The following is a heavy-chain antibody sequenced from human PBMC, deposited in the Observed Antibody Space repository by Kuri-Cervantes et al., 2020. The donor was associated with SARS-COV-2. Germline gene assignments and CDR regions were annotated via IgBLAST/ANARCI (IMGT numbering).Heavy chain of an antibody. CDR3: ASYSSSSYFDY. CDR1: GGSISSSSYY. Sequence: SETLSLTCTVSGGSISSSSYYWGWIRQPPGKGLEWIGSIYYSGSTNYNPSLKSRVTISVDTSKNQFSLKLSSVTAADTAVYYCASYSSSSYFDYWGQGTLVTVSS. D-gene: IGHD6-13*01. CDR2: IYYSGST. J-gene: IGHJ4*02. V-gene: IGHV4-39*07.